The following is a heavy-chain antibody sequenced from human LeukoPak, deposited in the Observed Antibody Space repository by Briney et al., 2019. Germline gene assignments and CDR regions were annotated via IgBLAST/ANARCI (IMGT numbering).Heavy chain of an antibody. CDR2: IYHSGST. CDR3: ARSGGIAVAGSFDY. D-gene: IGHD6-19*01. V-gene: IGHV4-4*02. CDR1: GGSISSSNW. Sequence: SETLSLTCAVSGGSISSSNWWSWVRQPPGKGLEWIGEIYHSGSTNYNPSFKSRVTISVDKSKNQFSLKLSSVTAADTAVYYCARSGGIAVAGSFDYWGQGTLVTVSS. J-gene: IGHJ4*02.